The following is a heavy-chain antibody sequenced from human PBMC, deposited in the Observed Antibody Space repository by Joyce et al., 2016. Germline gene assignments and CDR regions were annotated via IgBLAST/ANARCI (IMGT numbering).Heavy chain of an antibody. V-gene: IGHV1-69-2*01. D-gene: IGHD5-12*01. Sequence: EVHLLQSGPEVKKPGTTVTISCEISGYTFSDYYMQWVRQAPGKGLEWMGLIEPEDGETLSAEEFLGRLTITADSAVYYCTTGAQHPHIVAPTTSSSDAFHFWGQGTLVTVSS. CDR1: GYTFSDYY. J-gene: IGHJ3*01. CDR3: DAFHF. CDR2: IEPEDGET.